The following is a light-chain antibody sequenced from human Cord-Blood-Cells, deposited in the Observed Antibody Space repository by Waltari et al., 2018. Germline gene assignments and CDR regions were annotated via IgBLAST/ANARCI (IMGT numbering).Light chain of an antibody. Sequence: QSALTQPASVSGSPGQSITISCTGTSSDVGSYNLVSWYQQHPGKAPKLMIYEGSKRPSGVSNRFSGSKSGNTASLTISGLKAEDEADYYCCSYAGSSTLWVFGGGTKLTVL. CDR1: SSDVGSYNL. J-gene: IGLJ3*02. CDR2: EGS. CDR3: CSYAGSSTLWV. V-gene: IGLV2-23*01.